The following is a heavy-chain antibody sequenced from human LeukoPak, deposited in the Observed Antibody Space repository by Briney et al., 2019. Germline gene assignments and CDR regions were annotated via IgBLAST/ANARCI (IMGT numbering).Heavy chain of an antibody. J-gene: IGHJ4*02. CDR1: GGTFSSYA. V-gene: IGHV1-69*13. Sequence: SVKVSCKASGGTFSSYAISWVRQAPGQGLEWMGGIIPIFGTANYAQKFQGRVTITADESTSTAYMELSSLRSEDTAVYYCARERLYYYDSSGFYDYFDYWGQGTLVTVSS. D-gene: IGHD3-22*01. CDR2: IIPIFGTA. CDR3: ARERLYYYDSSGFYDYFDY.